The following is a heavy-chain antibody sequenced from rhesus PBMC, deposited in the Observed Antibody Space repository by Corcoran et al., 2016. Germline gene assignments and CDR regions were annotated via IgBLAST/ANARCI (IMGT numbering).Heavy chain of an antibody. CDR1: GFTFSSYG. V-gene: IGHV3S5*01. D-gene: IGHD4-29*01. J-gene: IGHJ4*01. CDR2: ISNGGGST. CDR3: AKETVADDY. Sequence: EVQLVESGGGLVQPGGSLRLSCAASGFTFSSYGLSWFRQAPGKGVEWDSYISNGGGSTYDADAVKGLFPISRDNTKNTLSLQMNSLRAEDTAVYYCAKETVADDYWGQGVLVTVSS.